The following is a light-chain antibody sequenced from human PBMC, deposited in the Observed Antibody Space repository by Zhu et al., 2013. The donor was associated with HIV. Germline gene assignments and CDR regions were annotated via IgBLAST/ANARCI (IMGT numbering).Light chain of an antibody. J-gene: IGLJ1*01. V-gene: IGLV2-14*01. CDR2: EVT. CDR1: TSDIDNYNSVSY. Sequence: QSALTQPASVSGSPGQSITISCTGATSDIDNYNSVSYVSWYQQHPGKAPKLIIFEVTNRPSGVSSRFSRSKSGNTASLTISGLQAEDEADYYCGSYTSTTTYVFGTGTKVTVL. CDR3: GSYTSTTTYV.